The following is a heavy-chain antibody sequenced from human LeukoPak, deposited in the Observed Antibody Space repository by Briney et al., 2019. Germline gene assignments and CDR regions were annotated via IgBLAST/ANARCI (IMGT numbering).Heavy chain of an antibody. V-gene: IGHV4-34*01. CDR3: ARGVLLWFGGPYYFDY. CDR1: GGSFSGYY. CDR2: INHSGST. J-gene: IGHJ4*02. Sequence: TPSETLSLTCAVYGGSFSGYYWSWIRQPPGKGLEWIGEINHSGSTNYNPSLKSRVTISLDTSKNQFSLKLSSVTAADTAVYYCARGVLLWFGGPYYFDYWGQGTLVTVSS. D-gene: IGHD3-10*01.